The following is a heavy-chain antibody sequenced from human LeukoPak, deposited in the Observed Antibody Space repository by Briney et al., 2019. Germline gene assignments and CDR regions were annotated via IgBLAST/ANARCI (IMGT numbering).Heavy chain of an antibody. CDR2: ISYDGSNK. Sequence: GGSLRLSCAASGFTFSSYAMHWVRQASGKGLEWVAVISYDGSNKYYADSVKGRFTISRDNSKNTLYLQMNSLRAEDTAVYYCASIAVAGTGPFDYWGQGTLVTVSS. J-gene: IGHJ4*02. CDR3: ASIAVAGTGPFDY. CDR1: GFTFSSYA. V-gene: IGHV3-30-3*01. D-gene: IGHD6-19*01.